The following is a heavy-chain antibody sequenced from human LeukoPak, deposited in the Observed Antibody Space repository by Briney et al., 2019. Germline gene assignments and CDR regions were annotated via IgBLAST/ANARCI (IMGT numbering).Heavy chain of an antibody. J-gene: IGHJ4*02. V-gene: IGHV3-7*03. D-gene: IGHD3-9*01. Sequence: GGSLRLSCAASGFTFISYAMSWVRQAPGKGLEWVASIKKDGSEKHYVDSVKARFTISRDNAKNSLYLEMNSLRAEDTAVYYCARDRGLRYFDSFDYWGQGALVTVSS. CDR2: IKKDGSEK. CDR3: ARDRGLRYFDSFDY. CDR1: GFTFISYA.